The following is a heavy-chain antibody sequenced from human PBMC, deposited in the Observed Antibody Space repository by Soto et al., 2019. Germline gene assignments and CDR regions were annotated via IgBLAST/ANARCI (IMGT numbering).Heavy chain of an antibody. CDR3: AKDPTVTPGNWFDP. J-gene: IGHJ5*02. D-gene: IGHD4-4*01. Sequence: GGSLRLSCAASGFTFSSYGMHWVRQAPGKGLEWVAVISDDGSNKYYADSVKGRFTISRDNSKNTLYLQMNSLRAEDTAVYYCAKDPTVTPGNWFDPWGQGTLVTVSS. V-gene: IGHV3-30*18. CDR2: ISDDGSNK. CDR1: GFTFSSYG.